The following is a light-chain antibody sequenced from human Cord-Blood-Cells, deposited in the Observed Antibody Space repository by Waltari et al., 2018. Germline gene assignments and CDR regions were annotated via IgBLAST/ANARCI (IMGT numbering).Light chain of an antibody. Sequence: QSALTQPASVSGSPGQSITISCTGTSSDVGGYNYVSWYQQHPGKAPKLMIYDVSNRPSGGSNGFSGSKSGNTASRTISGLQAEDEADYYCSSYTSSSTLVFGGGTKLTVL. CDR3: SSYTSSSTLV. V-gene: IGLV2-14*01. J-gene: IGLJ3*02. CDR1: SSDVGGYNY. CDR2: DVS.